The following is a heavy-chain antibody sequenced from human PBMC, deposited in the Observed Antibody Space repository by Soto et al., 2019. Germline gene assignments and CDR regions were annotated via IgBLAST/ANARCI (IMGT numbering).Heavy chain of an antibody. J-gene: IGHJ4*02. V-gene: IGHV4-34*01. D-gene: IGHD1-26*01. CDR1: GGSFSGYY. CDR3: ARGQDRSKVGDS. Sequence: QVQLQQWGAGLLKPSETLSLTCAVYGGSFSGYYWTWIRLPPGKGLEWIGEFTHDGYTNYNPSLKSRVTISVDTSKNQFSLKLSFVTAADTAVYFCARGQDRSKVGDSWGQGTLVTVSS. CDR2: FTHDGYT.